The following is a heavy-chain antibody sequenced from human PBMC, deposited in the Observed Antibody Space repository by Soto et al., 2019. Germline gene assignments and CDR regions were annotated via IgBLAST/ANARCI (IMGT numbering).Heavy chain of an antibody. CDR2: INYNGRT. D-gene: IGHD6-13*01. Sequence: LSETLSLTCTVSGGSISTYYWSWIRQPPGKGLEWIGYINYNGRTNYNPSLKSRVTMSLDTSKNQFSLKLRSVTAADTAVFYCARYAGSSWFDYWGQGTLVTVSS. J-gene: IGHJ4*02. V-gene: IGHV4-59*01. CDR1: GGSISTYY. CDR3: ARYAGSSWFDY.